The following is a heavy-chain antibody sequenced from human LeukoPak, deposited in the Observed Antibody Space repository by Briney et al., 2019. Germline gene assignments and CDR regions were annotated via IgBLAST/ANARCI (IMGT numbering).Heavy chain of an antibody. CDR1: GLTFSRYW. J-gene: IGHJ6*03. CDR2: INGEVRQT. D-gene: IGHD3-3*01. Sequence: GGSLTLSCGVSGLTFSRYWIHWVRHDPGKGLAWVSRINGEVRQTNYADFVKGRIIVSRDKARNTVYLQINSLRPEDTGVYYCVRDPGNLTMFGRNYMDVWGGETTVAL. CDR3: VRDPGNLTMFGRNYMDV. V-gene: IGHV3-74*01.